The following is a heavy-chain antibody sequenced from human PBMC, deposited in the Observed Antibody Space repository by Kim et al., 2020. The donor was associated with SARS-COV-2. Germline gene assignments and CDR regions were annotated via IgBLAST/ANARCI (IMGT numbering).Heavy chain of an antibody. V-gene: IGHV3-23*01. CDR3: AGICGTTSCSDDY. Sequence: YAGSVRGRLTTSRDNPKSTVYLQMNSLRAEDTAVYYCAGICGTTSCSDDYWGQGTLVAVSS. D-gene: IGHD2-2*01. J-gene: IGHJ4*02.